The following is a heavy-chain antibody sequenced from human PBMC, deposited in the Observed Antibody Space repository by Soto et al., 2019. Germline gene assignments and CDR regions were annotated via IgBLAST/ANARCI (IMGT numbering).Heavy chain of an antibody. CDR2: MNPNSGNT. Sequence: ASVKVSCKASGYTFTSYDINWVRQATGQGLEWMGWMNPNSGNTGYAQKFQGRVTTTRNTSISTAYMELSSLRSEDTAVYYCARGARKSSIAARPTWFDPWGQGTLFTVSS. CDR1: GYTFTSYD. D-gene: IGHD6-6*01. CDR3: ARGARKSSIAARPTWFDP. J-gene: IGHJ5*02. V-gene: IGHV1-8*01.